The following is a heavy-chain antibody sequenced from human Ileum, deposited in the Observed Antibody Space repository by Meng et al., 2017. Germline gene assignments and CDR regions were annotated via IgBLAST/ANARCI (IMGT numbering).Heavy chain of an antibody. Sequence: QVQLQPSGPGLVKPSQTLSLPCAISGDSVSSNSAAWNWIRQSPLRGLEWLGRTYYRSKWFNEYAVSVKSRITINPDTSENQFSLQLNSVTPEDAAVYYCARGGGSYYHFDYWGQGTLVTVSS. V-gene: IGHV6-1*01. J-gene: IGHJ4*02. CDR1: GDSVSSNSAA. D-gene: IGHD1-26*01. CDR2: TYYRSKWFN. CDR3: ARGGGSYYHFDY.